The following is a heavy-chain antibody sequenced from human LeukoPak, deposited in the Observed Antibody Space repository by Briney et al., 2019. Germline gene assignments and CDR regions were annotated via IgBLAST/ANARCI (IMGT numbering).Heavy chain of an antibody. J-gene: IGHJ4*02. CDR2: IYHSGST. Sequence: SETLSLTCAVYGGSFSGYYWSWIRQPPGKGLEWIGEIYHSGSTNYNPSLKSRVTIPVDKSKNQFSLKLSSVTAADTAVYYCARSSPYCTNGVCYHYWGQGTLVTVSS. V-gene: IGHV4-34*01. CDR3: ARSSPYCTNGVCYHY. CDR1: GGSFSGYY. D-gene: IGHD2-8*01.